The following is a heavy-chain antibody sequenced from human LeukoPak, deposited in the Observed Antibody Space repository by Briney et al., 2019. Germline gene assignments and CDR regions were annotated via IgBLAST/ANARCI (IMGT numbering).Heavy chain of an antibody. Sequence: ASVKVSCKASGYTFTSYYMHWVRQAPGQGLEWMGIINPSGGSTNYAQKLQGRVTMTTDTSTSTAYMELRSLRSDDTAVYYCARDYYGSGSRRFDYWGQGTLVTVSS. CDR1: GYTFTSYY. CDR3: ARDYYGSGSRRFDY. D-gene: IGHD3-10*01. V-gene: IGHV1-46*01. CDR2: INPSGGST. J-gene: IGHJ4*02.